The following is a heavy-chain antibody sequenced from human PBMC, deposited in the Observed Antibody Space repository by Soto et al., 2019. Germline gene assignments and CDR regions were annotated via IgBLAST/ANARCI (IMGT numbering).Heavy chain of an antibody. V-gene: IGHV3-13*01. Sequence: GGSLRLSCTDSGFTFNNYDMHWVRQATGKDLEWLSGIGAAGDTYYPGAVNGRFTISRDNARNSLYLQMNSLRAADTAVYYCVREVLGPGDYYYGMDVWGQGTTVTVYS. D-gene: IGHD2-8*02. CDR3: VREVLGPGDYYYGMDV. CDR1: GFTFNNYD. J-gene: IGHJ6*02. CDR2: IGAAGDT.